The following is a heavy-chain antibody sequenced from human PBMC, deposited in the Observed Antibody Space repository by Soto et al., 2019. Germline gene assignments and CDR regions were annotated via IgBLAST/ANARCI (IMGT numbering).Heavy chain of an antibody. J-gene: IGHJ4*02. D-gene: IGHD1-26*01. V-gene: IGHV4-34*01. CDR1: GGSFSGYS. Sequence: SETLSLTCAVYGGSFSGYSWTRIRQSPRKGLEWIGQINHSGSTNYNPSLKSRVTISLVTSKDQFSLRVSSVTAADTAVYYCARHGGTFYNFDYWGQGTLVTVSS. CDR3: ARHGGTFYNFDY. CDR2: INHSGST.